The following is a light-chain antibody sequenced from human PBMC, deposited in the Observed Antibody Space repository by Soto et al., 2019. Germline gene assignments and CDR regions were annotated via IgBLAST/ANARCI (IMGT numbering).Light chain of an antibody. Sequence: DIQLTQSPSTLSASVGDRVTISCRASQSIGSWLAWYQQKPGKAPKLLIYKASTLKSGVPSRFSGSESGTEVTLTISSLQPDDFATYYCQQNNRYPYTFGQGTKLEIK. CDR3: QQNNRYPYT. CDR1: QSIGSW. V-gene: IGKV1-5*03. CDR2: KAS. J-gene: IGKJ2*01.